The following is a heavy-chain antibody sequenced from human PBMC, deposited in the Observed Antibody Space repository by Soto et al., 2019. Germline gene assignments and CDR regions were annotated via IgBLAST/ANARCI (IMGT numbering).Heavy chain of an antibody. CDR3: AKDVGVYYDFWSGYPPSRAFDY. V-gene: IGHV3-23*01. Sequence: LRLSCAASGFTFSSYAMSWVRQAPGKGLEWVSAISGSGGSTYYADSVKGRFTISRDNSKNTLYLQMNSLRAEDTAVYYCAKDVGVYYDFWSGYPPSRAFDYWGPGTLLTV. D-gene: IGHD3-3*01. J-gene: IGHJ4*02. CDR1: GFTFSSYA. CDR2: ISGSGGST.